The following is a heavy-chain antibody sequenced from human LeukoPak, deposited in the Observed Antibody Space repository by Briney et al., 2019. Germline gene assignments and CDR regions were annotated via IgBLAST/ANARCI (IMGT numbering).Heavy chain of an antibody. CDR3: AKCTGGWNEYLYYYYYMDV. J-gene: IGHJ6*03. Sequence: PGGSLRLSCAASGFTFSSYAMHWVRQAPGKGLEWVAFIRYDGSNKYYADSVKGRFTISRDNSKNTLYLQMNSLRAEDTAVYYCAKCTGGWNEYLYYYYYMDVWGKGTTVTVSS. V-gene: IGHV3-30*02. CDR1: GFTFSSYA. D-gene: IGHD1-1*01. CDR2: IRYDGSNK.